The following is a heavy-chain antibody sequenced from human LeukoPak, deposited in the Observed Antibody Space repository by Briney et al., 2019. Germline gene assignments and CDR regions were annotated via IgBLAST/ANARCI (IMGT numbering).Heavy chain of an antibody. J-gene: IGHJ6*02. CDR2: IYPGDSDT. V-gene: IGHV5-51*01. Sequence: GESLKISCKGSGYSFTTYWIVWVRQMPGKGLEWMGIIYPGDSDTRYSPSFQGQVTISADKSISTAHLQWSSLKASDTAMYYCARLVPAASPRYYYGMDVWGQGTTVTVSS. CDR3: ARLVPAASPRYYYGMDV. CDR1: GYSFTTYW. D-gene: IGHD2-2*01.